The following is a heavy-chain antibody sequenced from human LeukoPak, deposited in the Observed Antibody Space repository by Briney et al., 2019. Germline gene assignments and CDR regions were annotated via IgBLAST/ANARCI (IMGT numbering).Heavy chain of an antibody. CDR1: GGSFSGYY. Sequence: SETLSLTCAVYGGSFSGYYWSWIRQPPGKGLEWIGEINHRGSTNYNPSLKSRVTISVDTSKNQFSLKLSSVTAADTAVYYCARGGGYYYYMDVWGKGTTVTVPS. CDR3: ARGGGYYYYMDV. CDR2: INHRGST. D-gene: IGHD3-10*01. V-gene: IGHV4-34*01. J-gene: IGHJ6*03.